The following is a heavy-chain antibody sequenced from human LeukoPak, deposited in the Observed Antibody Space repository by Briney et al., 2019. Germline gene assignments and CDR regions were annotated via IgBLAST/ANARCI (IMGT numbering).Heavy chain of an antibody. CDR3: AKLYSGYDYYFDY. CDR2: ISGSGGST. J-gene: IGHJ4*02. Sequence: PGGSLRLSCAASGFTFSSYAMSWVRQAPGKGLEWVSAISGSGGSTYYADSVKGRFTISRDNSKNALYLQMNSLRAEDTAVYYCAKLYSGYDYYFDYWGQGTLVTVSS. D-gene: IGHD5-12*01. CDR1: GFTFSSYA. V-gene: IGHV3-23*01.